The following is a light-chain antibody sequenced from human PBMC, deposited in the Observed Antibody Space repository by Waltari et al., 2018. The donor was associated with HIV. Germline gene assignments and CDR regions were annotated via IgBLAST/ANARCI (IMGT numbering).Light chain of an antibody. V-gene: IGKV1D-12*01. J-gene: IGKJ1*01. CDR3: QQATSFPPRT. Sequence: DIQLTQSPSSVSAPVGDRVTITCRASQGIASWLAWYQQKPGKAPKLLIFAASTLQSGVPSRFSGSGSGTDFTLTISSLQPEDIGTYYWQQATSFPPRTFGQGTKVEIK. CDR1: QGIASW. CDR2: AAS.